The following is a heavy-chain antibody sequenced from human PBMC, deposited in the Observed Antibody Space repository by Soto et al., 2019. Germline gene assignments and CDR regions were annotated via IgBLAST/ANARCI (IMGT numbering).Heavy chain of an antibody. CDR1: GIMFSGYA. Sequence: EVQLLESGGGLVQPGGSLRLSCATSGIMFSGYALSWVRQAPGKGLEWVSGLTVGGRDTSHADSVDGRFTVSGDSSSGTLYLQMNYLRADDTAVYYCATDRFCDGGSCRTRVYWGLGTLVTVSS. CDR2: LTVGGRDT. V-gene: IGHV3-23*01. D-gene: IGHD2-15*01. CDR3: ATDRFCDGGSCRTRVY. J-gene: IGHJ4*02.